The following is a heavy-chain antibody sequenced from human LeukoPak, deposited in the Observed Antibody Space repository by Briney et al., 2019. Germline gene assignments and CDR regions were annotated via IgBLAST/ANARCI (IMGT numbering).Heavy chain of an antibody. CDR3: ARASRAAAALFDY. Sequence: GGSLRLSCAASGFTVSSNYMSWVRQAPGKGLEWVSVIYSGGSTYYADSVKGRFTISRDNSKNTLYLQMNSLRAEDTAVYYCARASRAAAALFDYWGQGTLVTVSS. J-gene: IGHJ4*02. V-gene: IGHV3-53*01. CDR2: IYSGGST. CDR1: GFTVSSNY. D-gene: IGHD6-13*01.